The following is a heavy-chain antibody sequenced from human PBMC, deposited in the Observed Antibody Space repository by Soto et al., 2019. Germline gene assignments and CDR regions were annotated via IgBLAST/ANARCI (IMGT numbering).Heavy chain of an antibody. J-gene: IGHJ3*02. D-gene: IGHD3-3*01. Sequence: SETLSLTCTVSGGSISSGGYYWSWIRQHPGKGLEWIGYIYYSGSTYYNPSLKSRVTISVDTSKNQFSLKLSSVTAADTAVYYCASSTKYDFWSGYYPAFDIWGQGTMVTVSS. V-gene: IGHV4-31*03. CDR2: IYYSGST. CDR1: GGSISSGGYY. CDR3: ASSTKYDFWSGYYPAFDI.